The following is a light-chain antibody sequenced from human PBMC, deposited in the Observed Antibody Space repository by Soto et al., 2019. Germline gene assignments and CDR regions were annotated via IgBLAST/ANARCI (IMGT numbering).Light chain of an antibody. J-gene: IGKJ4*01. CDR2: GAS. CDR1: QSVSSK. CDR3: QQYNDWPPA. Sequence: ETVMTQSPATLSLSPGERATLSCRASQSVSSKLVWYHQKPGQAPRFLIYGASTRATGIQARCRGSGSGTEFTLTIDSLQSEDFAVYYCQQYNDWPPAFGGGTKVEIK. V-gene: IGKV3-15*01.